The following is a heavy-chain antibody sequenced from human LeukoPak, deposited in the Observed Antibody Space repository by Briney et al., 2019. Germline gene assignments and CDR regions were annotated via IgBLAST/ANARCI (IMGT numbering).Heavy chain of an antibody. Sequence: GGSRRLSCAASGFTFSSYSMNWVRQAPGKGLEWVSSISSSSSYIYYADSVKGRFTISRDNAKNSLYLQMNSLRAEDTAVYHCARVGARGFDYWGQGTLVTVSS. V-gene: IGHV3-21*01. D-gene: IGHD3-10*01. CDR2: ISSSSSYI. J-gene: IGHJ4*02. CDR3: ARVGARGFDY. CDR1: GFTFSSYS.